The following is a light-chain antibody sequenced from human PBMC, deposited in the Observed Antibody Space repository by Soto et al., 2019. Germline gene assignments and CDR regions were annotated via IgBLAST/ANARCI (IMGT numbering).Light chain of an antibody. CDR3: QQDYSTLAT. CDR1: ESISRH. V-gene: IGKV1-39*01. J-gene: IGKJ5*01. Sequence: DIQLSQSPCSLSASVGDRVTITCLAAESISRHLNWYQQKPGRAPDLLIYAASTLQNGVPSRFTGSGSGTEFTLTITGLQLEDFATYYCQQDYSTLATFGQGTRLEIK. CDR2: AAS.